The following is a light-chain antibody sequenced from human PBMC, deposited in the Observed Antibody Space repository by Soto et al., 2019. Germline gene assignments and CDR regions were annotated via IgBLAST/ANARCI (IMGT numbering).Light chain of an antibody. J-gene: IGLJ3*02. CDR3: VAWDDSLKGPV. V-gene: IGLV1-44*01. Sequence: QSVLTQPPSASGTPGQRATISCSGSSSNIGRNVVNWYQQLPGAAPKLLIYSHDQRPSGVPDRFSGSKSGTSASLAISGLQSEDEADYYCVAWDDSLKGPVFGGGTKLTVL. CDR1: SSNIGRNV. CDR2: SHD.